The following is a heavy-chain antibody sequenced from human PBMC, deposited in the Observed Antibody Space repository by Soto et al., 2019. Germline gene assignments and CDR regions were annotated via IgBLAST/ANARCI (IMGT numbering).Heavy chain of an antibody. J-gene: IGHJ6*03. CDR2: IIPILGIA. CDR1: GGTFSSYT. D-gene: IGHD2-2*01. CDR3: AGGYCSSTSCYSRDYYYYYMDV. V-gene: IGHV1-69*02. Sequence: QVQLVQSGAEVKKPGSSVKVSCKASGGTFSSYTISWVRQAPGQGLEWMGRIIPILGIANYAQKFQGRVTITADKSTCTAYMELSSLRSEDTAVYYCAGGYCSSTSCYSRDYYYYYMDVWGKGTTVTVSS.